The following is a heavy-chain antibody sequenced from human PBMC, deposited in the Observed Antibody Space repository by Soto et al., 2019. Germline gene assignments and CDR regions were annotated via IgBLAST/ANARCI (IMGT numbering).Heavy chain of an antibody. D-gene: IGHD2-2*01. CDR1: GFNFNDHW. CDR2: IKKDGSET. CDR3: ARVANGVVAPAATYYFDY. Sequence: GGSLRLSCAASGFNFNDHWMTWVRQAPGKGLEWVANIKKDGSETYYVDSVKGRFTISRDNANNSLFLQMNSLRADDTAVYYCARVANGVVAPAATYYFDYWGQGALVTVSS. V-gene: IGHV3-7*03. J-gene: IGHJ4*02.